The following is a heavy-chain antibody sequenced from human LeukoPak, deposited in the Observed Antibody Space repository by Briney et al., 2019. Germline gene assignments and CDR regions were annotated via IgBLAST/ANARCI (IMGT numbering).Heavy chain of an antibody. J-gene: IGHJ4*02. V-gene: IGHV1-3*01. CDR3: ARGEQWLVSPFDY. D-gene: IGHD6-19*01. Sequence: ASVKVSCKASGYTFTGYYMHWVRQAPGQRPEWMGWIYVGNGNTKYSQKFQDRVTITRDTSASTVYMELTSLRSEDTAVYSCARGEQWLVSPFDYWGQGTLVTVSS. CDR2: IYVGNGNT. CDR1: GYTFTGYY.